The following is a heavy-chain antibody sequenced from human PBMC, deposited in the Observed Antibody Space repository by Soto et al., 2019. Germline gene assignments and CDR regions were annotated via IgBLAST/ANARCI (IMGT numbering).Heavy chain of an antibody. CDR1: GGSISSDGYY. V-gene: IGHV4-31*03. CDR2: IHYSGSA. J-gene: IGHJ6*02. Sequence: PSETLSLTCTVSGGSISSDGYYWSWIRQHPGKGLEWIGYIHYSGSASYTPSLKSRVIISVDTSKSQFSLKLSSVTAADTAVYYCAREVTIFGGGMDVWGQGTTVTVSS. D-gene: IGHD3-3*01. CDR3: AREVTIFGGGMDV.